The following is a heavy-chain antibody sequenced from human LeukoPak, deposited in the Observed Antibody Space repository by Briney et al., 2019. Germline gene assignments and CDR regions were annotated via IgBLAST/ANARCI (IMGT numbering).Heavy chain of an antibody. Sequence: GASVKVSCKASGGTFSSYAISWVRQAPGQGLEWMGRIIPILGIANYAQKFQGRVTITADKSTSTAYMELSSLGSEDTAVYYCARVVVAANNWFDPWGQGTLVTVSS. CDR2: IIPILGIA. CDR1: GGTFSSYA. V-gene: IGHV1-69*04. D-gene: IGHD2-15*01. CDR3: ARVVVAANNWFDP. J-gene: IGHJ5*02.